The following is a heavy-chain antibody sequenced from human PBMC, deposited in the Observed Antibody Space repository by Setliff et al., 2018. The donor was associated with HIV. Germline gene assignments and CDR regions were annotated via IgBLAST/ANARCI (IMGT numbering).Heavy chain of an antibody. V-gene: IGHV4-31*03. Sequence: PSETLSLTCTVSAGSVSSGGYYWSWIRQHPGMGLEWIAYIYYNGNTYYNPSPKSRVTISVDTSKNQFSLKMSSVTAADTAVYYCARDRYAGEIDYWGQGTLVTV. CDR3: ARDRYAGEIDY. J-gene: IGHJ4*02. D-gene: IGHD3-10*01. CDR2: IYYNGNT. CDR1: AGSVSSGGYY.